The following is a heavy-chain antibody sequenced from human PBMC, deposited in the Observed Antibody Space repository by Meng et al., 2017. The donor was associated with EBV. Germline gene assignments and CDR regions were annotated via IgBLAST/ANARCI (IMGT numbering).Heavy chain of an antibody. V-gene: IGHV1-18*01. Sequence: QVPLVQSGADVKKPGASVKVSCKASGYTFTSYGVSWVRQAPGQGLEWMGWISAYNGNTNYAQKLQGRVTMTTDTSTSTAYMELRSLRSDDTAVYYCARDGRLYDTPSPFDYWGQGTLVTVSS. J-gene: IGHJ4*02. CDR1: GYTFTSYG. D-gene: IGHD3-22*01. CDR3: ARDGRLYDTPSPFDY. CDR2: ISAYNGNT.